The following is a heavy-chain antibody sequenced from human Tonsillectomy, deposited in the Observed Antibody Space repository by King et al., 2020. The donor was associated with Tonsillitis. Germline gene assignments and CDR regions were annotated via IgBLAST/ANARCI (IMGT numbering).Heavy chain of an antibody. CDR2: INHSGST. D-gene: IGHD3-10*01. Sequence: VQLPQWGAGLLKPSETLSLHCAVYGGSFSGYYWSWLRQPPGKGLEWIGEINHSGSTNYNPSLKSRVTISVDTSKNQFSLKLSTVTAAETAVYYCARGRKTRRVLFDYWGQGTLVTVSS. V-gene: IGHV4-34*01. CDR1: GGSFSGYY. J-gene: IGHJ4*02. CDR3: ARGRKTRRVLFDY.